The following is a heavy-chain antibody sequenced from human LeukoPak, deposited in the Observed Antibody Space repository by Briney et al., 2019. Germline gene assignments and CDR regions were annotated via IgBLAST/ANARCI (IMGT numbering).Heavy chain of an antibody. D-gene: IGHD2-2*01. CDR3: ARANFLYCSSSTCLFDY. CDR1: GYTFTDYY. J-gene: IGHJ4*02. Sequence: ASVKLSCKASGYTFTDYYMPWVRQPPAQGFEWMGWINPNGGDTNYAQKVQGRVTITRDMSISTAHMEVSRLRSDDTAVYCCARANFLYCSSSTCLFDYWGQGTLVTVSS. V-gene: IGHV1-2*02. CDR2: INPNGGDT.